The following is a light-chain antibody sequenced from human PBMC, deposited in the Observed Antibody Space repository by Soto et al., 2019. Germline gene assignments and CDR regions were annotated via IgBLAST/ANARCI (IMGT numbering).Light chain of an antibody. CDR1: QSVSSNY. CDR3: QQYGSSPRNT. Sequence: EIVLTQSPGTLSLSPGERATLSCRASQSVSSNYLAWYQQKPGQAPRLLIYGASSRATGIPDRFSGSGSGTDFTLTISRLEPEDFAVVYCQQYGSSPRNTFGQGTKLEIK. CDR2: GAS. J-gene: IGKJ2*01. V-gene: IGKV3-20*01.